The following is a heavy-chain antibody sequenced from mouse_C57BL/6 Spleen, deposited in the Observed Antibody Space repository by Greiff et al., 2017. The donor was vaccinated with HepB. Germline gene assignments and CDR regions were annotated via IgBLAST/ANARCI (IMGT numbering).Heavy chain of an antibody. CDR3: ARNPWGSYGSSSGFDY. V-gene: IGHV2-9-1*01. J-gene: IGHJ2*01. CDR1: GFSLTSYA. Sequence: VKLMESGPGLVAPSQSLSITCTVSGFSLTSYAISWVRQPPGKGLEWLGVIWTGGGSNYNSALISRLSISKDNSKSQVFLTMNSLQTDDTARYYCARNPWGSYGSSSGFDYWGQGTTLTVSS. CDR2: IWTGGGS. D-gene: IGHD1-1*01.